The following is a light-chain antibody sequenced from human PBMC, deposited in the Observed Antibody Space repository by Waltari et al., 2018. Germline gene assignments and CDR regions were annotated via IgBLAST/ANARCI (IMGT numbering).Light chain of an antibody. CDR3: NSYAGSNSVL. CDR1: SRDVGGYNC. CDR2: DVS. J-gene: IGLJ2*01. Sequence: QSALTQPPSASGSPGQSVTISRTGTSRDVGGYNCVSWNQQHPGKAPKLMIYDVSKRPSGVPDRFSGSKSGNTAYLTVSGLHAEDEADYYCNSYAGSNSVLFGAGTKLTVL. V-gene: IGLV2-8*01.